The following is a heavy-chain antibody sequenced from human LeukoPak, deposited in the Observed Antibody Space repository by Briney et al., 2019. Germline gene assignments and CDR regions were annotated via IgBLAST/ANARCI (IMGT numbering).Heavy chain of an antibody. V-gene: IGHV3-20*04. CDR1: GFTFDDYG. Sequence: GGSLRLSCAASGFTFDDYGMSWVRQAPGKGLEWVSGINWNGGSTGYADSVKGRFTISRDNAKNSLYLQMNSLRAEDTALYYCARGRLVLYYDSSGISDWFDPWGQGTLVTVSS. D-gene: IGHD3-22*01. CDR2: INWNGGST. J-gene: IGHJ5*02. CDR3: ARGRLVLYYDSSGISDWFDP.